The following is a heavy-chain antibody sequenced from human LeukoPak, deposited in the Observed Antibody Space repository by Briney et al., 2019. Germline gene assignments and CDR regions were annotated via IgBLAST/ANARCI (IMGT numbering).Heavy chain of an antibody. CDR1: GFMFSHYW. D-gene: IGHD2-2*01. Sequence: GGSLRLSCAASGFMFSHYWMTWVRQAPGKGLEWVTFILYDGSNEYYADSVKGRFPISRDNSKNTLYLQMNSLRAEDTAVYYCAKLTNSWFDPWGQGTLVAVSS. V-gene: IGHV3-30*02. CDR3: AKLTNSWFDP. J-gene: IGHJ5*02. CDR2: ILYDGSNE.